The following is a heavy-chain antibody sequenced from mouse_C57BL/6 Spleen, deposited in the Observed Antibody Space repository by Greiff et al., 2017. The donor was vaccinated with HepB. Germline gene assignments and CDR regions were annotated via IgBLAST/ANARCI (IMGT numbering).Heavy chain of an antibody. CDR2: IHPNSGST. J-gene: IGHJ3*01. V-gene: IGHV1-64*01. D-gene: IGHD1-1*01. CDR1: GYTFTSYW. CDR3: ARSTGDYYGSSYETWFAY. Sequence: QVQLQQSGAELVKPGASVKLSCKASGYTFTSYWMHWVKQRPGQGLEWIGMIHPNSGSTNYNEKFKSKATLTVDKSSSTAYMQLSSLTSEDSAVYYCARSTGDYYGSSYETWFAYWGQGTLVTVSA.